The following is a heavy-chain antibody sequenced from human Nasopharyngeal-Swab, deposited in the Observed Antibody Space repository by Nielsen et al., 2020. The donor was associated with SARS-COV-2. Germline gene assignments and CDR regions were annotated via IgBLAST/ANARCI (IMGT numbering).Heavy chain of an antibody. D-gene: IGHD6-13*01. Sequence: GESLKISCQGSGYSFTSYWIGWVRQMPGKGLEWMGIIYPGDSDTRYSLSLQGQVTISADKSISTAYLQWSSLKASDTAMYYCARSITSSSWYLYGMDVWGQGTTVTVSS. CDR1: GYSFTSYW. J-gene: IGHJ6*02. V-gene: IGHV5-51*01. CDR2: IYPGDSDT. CDR3: ARSITSSSWYLYGMDV.